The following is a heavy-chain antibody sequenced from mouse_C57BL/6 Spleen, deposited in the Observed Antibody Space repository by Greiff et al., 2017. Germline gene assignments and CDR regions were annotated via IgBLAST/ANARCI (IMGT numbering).Heavy chain of an antibody. CDR1: GYTFTSYW. J-gene: IGHJ3*01. V-gene: IGHV1-53*01. CDR2: INPSNGGT. CDR3: ARENYYGSSYVGWFAY. Sequence: VQLQQPGTELVKPGASVKLSCKASGYTFTSYWMHWVKQRPGQGLEWIGNINPSNGGTNYNEKFKSKATLTVDKSSSTAYMQLSSLTSEDSAVYYCARENYYGSSYVGWFAYWGQGTLVTVSA. D-gene: IGHD1-1*01.